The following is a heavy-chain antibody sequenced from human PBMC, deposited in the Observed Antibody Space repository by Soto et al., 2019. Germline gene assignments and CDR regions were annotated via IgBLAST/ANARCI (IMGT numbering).Heavy chain of an antibody. V-gene: IGHV3-23*01. J-gene: IGHJ5*02. D-gene: IGHD2-2*01. Sequence: GSRRLACSASGFTFSIYAMSWVRQAPGKGLEWVSAISGSGGSTYYADSVKGRFTISRDNSKNTLYLQMNSLRAEDTAVYYCAKDTVVQSNWFDPWGQGTMVTVSS. CDR3: AKDTVVQSNWFDP. CDR2: ISGSGGST. CDR1: GFTFSIYA.